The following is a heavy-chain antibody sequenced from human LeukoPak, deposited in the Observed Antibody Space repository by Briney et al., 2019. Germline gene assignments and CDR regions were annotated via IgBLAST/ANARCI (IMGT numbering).Heavy chain of an antibody. CDR1: GFSLSTSGMC. J-gene: IGHJ3*02. V-gene: IGHV2-70*11. D-gene: IGHD3-16*01. CDR2: IDWDDDK. CDR3: ARSYVWGSYDAFDI. Sequence: SVPGPALVKPTQTLTLTCNFSGFSLSTSGMCVSWIRQPPGKALEWLARIDWDDDKYYSTSLKTRLTISKDTSKNQVVLTMTNMDPVDTATYYCARSYVWGSYDAFDIWGQGTMVTVSS.